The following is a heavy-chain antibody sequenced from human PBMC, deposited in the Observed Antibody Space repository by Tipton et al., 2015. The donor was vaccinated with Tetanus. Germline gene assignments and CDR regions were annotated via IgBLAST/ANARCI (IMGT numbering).Heavy chain of an antibody. CDR2: TSGSGNTI. J-gene: IGHJ4*02. Sequence: SLRLSCVASGFTFSGFYMSWIRQAPGRGLEWVAYTSGSGNTILYSDSVKGRFTVPRDNADNSVYLQMNHLRDDDTAMYFCARGAIQPLDYWGQGTLVTVSS. D-gene: IGHD2-2*01. CDR3: ARGAIQPLDY. V-gene: IGHV3-11*01. CDR1: GFTFSGFY.